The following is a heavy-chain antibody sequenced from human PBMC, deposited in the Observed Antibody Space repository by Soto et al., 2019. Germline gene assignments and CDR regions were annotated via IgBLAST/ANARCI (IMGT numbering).Heavy chain of an antibody. CDR3: ARRNDYGDYVDY. V-gene: IGHV5-51*01. D-gene: IGHD4-17*01. J-gene: IGHJ4*02. CDR1: GYSFTSYW. Sequence: GETLKISCKGSGYSFTSYWIGWVRQMPGKGLEWMGIIYPGDSGTRYSPSFQGQVTISAGRSISTAYLQWSSLKASDTAMYYCARRNDYGDYVDYWGQGTLVTVSS. CDR2: IYPGDSGT.